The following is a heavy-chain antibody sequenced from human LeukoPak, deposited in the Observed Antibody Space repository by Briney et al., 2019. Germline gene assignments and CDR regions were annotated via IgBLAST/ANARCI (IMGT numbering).Heavy chain of an antibody. CDR1: GYTFTSYH. CDR2: ISAYNGNT. Sequence: ASVKVSCKASGYTFTSYHISWVRQAPGQGLEWMGWISAYNGNTKYAQKLQGRVTMTTDTSTSTAYMDLRSLRSDDTAVYYCARVGPHRVIGGSVWFDPWGQGTLVTVSS. D-gene: IGHD3-16*02. J-gene: IGHJ5*02. CDR3: ARVGPHRVIGGSVWFDP. V-gene: IGHV1-18*01.